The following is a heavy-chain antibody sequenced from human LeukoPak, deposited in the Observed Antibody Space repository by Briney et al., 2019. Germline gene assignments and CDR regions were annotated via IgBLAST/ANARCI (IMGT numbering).Heavy chain of an antibody. CDR2: IRYDGSDK. CDR1: GFTFSSYG. CDR3: AKSMVGARPYYFDY. J-gene: IGHJ4*02. Sequence: PGGSLRLSCAASGFTFSSYGMHWVRQAPGKGLEWVAFIRYDGSDKYYADSVKGRFTISRDNSKNTLYLQMNSLRAEDTAVYYCAKSMVGARPYYFDYWGQGTLVTVSS. V-gene: IGHV3-30*02. D-gene: IGHD3-10*01.